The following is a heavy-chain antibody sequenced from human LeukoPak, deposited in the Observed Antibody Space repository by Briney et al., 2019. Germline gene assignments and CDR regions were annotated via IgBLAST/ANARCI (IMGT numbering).Heavy chain of an antibody. CDR3: VRSIDY. CDR2: INQDGSAA. V-gene: IGHV3-7*01. Sequence: PGGSLRLSCEASGFTFSHYWMAWVRQTPGKGLEWVANINQDGSAAFYVDSVKGRVTISRDNAESSLYLQMYGLTAEDTDVYYCVRSIDYWGQGTLVTVSS. CDR1: GFTFSHYW. J-gene: IGHJ4*02.